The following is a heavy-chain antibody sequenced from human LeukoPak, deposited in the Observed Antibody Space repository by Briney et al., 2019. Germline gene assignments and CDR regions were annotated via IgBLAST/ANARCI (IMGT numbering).Heavy chain of an antibody. V-gene: IGHV3-30-3*01. CDR1: GFTFNSYA. J-gene: IGHJ4*02. D-gene: IGHD6-19*01. CDR3: ARDRYSSGWYGDFDC. CDR2: ISSDGSNN. Sequence: GRSLRLSCAASGFTFNSYAMHWVRQAPGKGLEWVAVISSDGSNNYYADSVKGRFTISRDNSKNTLYLQVNSLRAEDTAVYYCARDRYSSGWYGDFDCWGQGTLVTVSS.